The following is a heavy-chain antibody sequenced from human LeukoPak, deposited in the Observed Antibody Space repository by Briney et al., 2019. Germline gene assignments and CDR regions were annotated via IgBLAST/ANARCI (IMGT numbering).Heavy chain of an antibody. J-gene: IGHJ4*02. V-gene: IGHV1-69*05. CDR1: VGTFSSYA. Sequence: SVKLSCKASVGTFSSYAISWVRQAPGQGLEWMGRIIPIFGTANYAQKFQSRVTITTDESTSKASMELSSLTSEDTAVYYCARHYFQCGARTVVVVAALDYWGQGTLVTVSS. D-gene: IGHD2-15*01. CDR3: ARHYFQCGARTVVVVAALDY. CDR2: IIPIFGTA.